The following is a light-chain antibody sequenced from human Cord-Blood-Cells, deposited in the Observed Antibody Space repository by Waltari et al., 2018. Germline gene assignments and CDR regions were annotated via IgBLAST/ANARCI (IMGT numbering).Light chain of an antibody. CDR1: QSVSSS. J-gene: IGKJ1*01. CDR2: DAS. Sequence: EIVLTQSPATLSLSPGERAPLSCRASQSVSSSLAWYQQKPGQAPRLLIYDASNRATGIPARFSGSGSGTDFTLTISSLEPEDFAVYYCQQRSNWPRTFGQGTKVEIK. CDR3: QQRSNWPRT. V-gene: IGKV3-11*01.